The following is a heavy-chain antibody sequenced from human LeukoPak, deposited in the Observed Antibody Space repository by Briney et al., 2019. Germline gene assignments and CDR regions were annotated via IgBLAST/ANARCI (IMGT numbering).Heavy chain of an antibody. CDR2: IYDGGST. V-gene: IGHV3-66*01. CDR1: GFTVSSNY. D-gene: IGHD6-19*01. J-gene: IGHJ3*02. Sequence: GGSLRLSCAASGFTVSSNYMSWVRQAPGKGLEWVSVIYDGGSTYYADSVKGRFTISRDNSKNTLYPQMNSLRVEDTAVYYCARYLTGWSSAFDIWGQGTMVTVSS. CDR3: ARYLTGWSSAFDI.